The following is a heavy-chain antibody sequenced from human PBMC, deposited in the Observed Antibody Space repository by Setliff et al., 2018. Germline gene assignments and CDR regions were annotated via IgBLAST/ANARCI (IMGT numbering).Heavy chain of an antibody. D-gene: IGHD4-17*01. Sequence: LRLSCAASGFTSSMYGVHWVRQAPGKGLECVSGMYGVGATFYADSVKGRFTISRDISENTLYLQMNSLRPEDTAVYYCAKDRVPDGYWDFDYWGQGILVTVSS. CDR3: AKDRVPDGYWDFDY. V-gene: IGHV3-NL1*01. J-gene: IGHJ4*02. CDR2: MYGVGAT. CDR1: GFTSSMYG.